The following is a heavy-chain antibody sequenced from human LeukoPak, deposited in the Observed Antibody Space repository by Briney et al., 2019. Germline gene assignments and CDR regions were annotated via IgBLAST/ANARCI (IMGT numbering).Heavy chain of an antibody. D-gene: IGHD3-9*01. CDR2: IYTSGST. J-gene: IGHJ5*02. V-gene: IGHV4-4*07. CDR3: ARGGGGSYDILTGYYQHWFDP. CDR1: GGSISSYY. Sequence: SETLSLTCTVSGGSISSYYWSWIRQPAGKGLEWIGRIYTSGSTNYNPSLKSRVTISVDTSKNQFSLKLSSVTAADTAVYYCARGGGGSYDILTGYYQHWFDPWGQGTLVTVSS.